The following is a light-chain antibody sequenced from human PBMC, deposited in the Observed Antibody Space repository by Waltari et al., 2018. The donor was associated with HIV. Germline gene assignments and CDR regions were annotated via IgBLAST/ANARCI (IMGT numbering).Light chain of an antibody. CDR3: AAWDDRLDGQGV. J-gene: IGLJ3*02. CDR1: RSNIGTNT. CDR2: NEN. Sequence: QSVLTQPPSASGTPGQRVTISCSGTRSNIGTNTVNWYQIIPGTAPKLPIYNENQRPSGVPDRFSGSRSGTSASLAISGLQSEDEADYYCAAWDDRLDGQGVFGGGTTLTVL. V-gene: IGLV1-44*01.